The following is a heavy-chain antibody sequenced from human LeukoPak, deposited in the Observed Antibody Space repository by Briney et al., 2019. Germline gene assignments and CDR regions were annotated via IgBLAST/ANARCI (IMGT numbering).Heavy chain of an antibody. D-gene: IGHD3-22*01. CDR2: ISAYNGNT. CDR3: ARGYYYDSSGYYQDY. V-gene: IGHV1-18*01. J-gene: IGHJ4*02. CDR1: GYTFTSYG. Sequence: ASVKVSCKASGYTFTSYGISWVRQAPGQGLKCMGWISAYNGNTNYAQKLQGRVTMTTDTSTSTAYMELRSLRSDDTAVYYCARGYYYDSSGYYQDYWGQGTLVTVSS.